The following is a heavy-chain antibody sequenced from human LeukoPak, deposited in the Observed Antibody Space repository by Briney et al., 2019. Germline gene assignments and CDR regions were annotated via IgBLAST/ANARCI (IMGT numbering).Heavy chain of an antibody. D-gene: IGHD5-18*01. CDR1: GVSISSSNSY. V-gene: IGHV4-39*07. CDR3: AREKGEVQLWAY. Sequence: SETLSLTCTVSGVSISSSNSYWGWIRQPPGKGLEWIGSIYYSGSTYYNPSLKSRVTISVDTSKTQFSLKLSSVTAADTAVYYCAREKGEVQLWAYWGQGTLVTVSS. J-gene: IGHJ4*02. CDR2: IYYSGST.